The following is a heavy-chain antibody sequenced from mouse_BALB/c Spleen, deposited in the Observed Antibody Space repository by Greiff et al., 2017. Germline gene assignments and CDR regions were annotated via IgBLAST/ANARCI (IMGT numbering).Heavy chain of an antibody. CDR2: ISSGGSYT. V-gene: IGHV5-9-3*01. Sequence: EVKVVESGGGLVKPGGSLKLSCAASGFTFSSYAMSWVRQTPEKRLEWVATISSGGSYTYYPDSVKGRFTISRDNAKNTLYLQMSSLRSEDTAMYYCARHYDGYLYFDVWGAGTTVTVSS. CDR3: ARHYDGYLYFDV. D-gene: IGHD2-3*01. CDR1: GFTFSSYA. J-gene: IGHJ1*01.